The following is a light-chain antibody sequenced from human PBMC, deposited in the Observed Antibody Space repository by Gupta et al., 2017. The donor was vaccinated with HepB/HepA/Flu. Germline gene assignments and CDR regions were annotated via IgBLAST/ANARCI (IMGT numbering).Light chain of an antibody. CDR3: QSYDSSLSGSRI. CDR1: SSNIGAGYD. J-gene: IGLJ2*01. CDR2: GNS. V-gene: IGLV1-40*01. Sequence: QSVLTQPPSVSAAPGQRVTLSCTGSSSNIGAGYDVHWYQQVPGTAPKLLIFGNSNRPSGVPDRFSGSKSGTSASLAITGLQAEDEADYYCQSYDSSLSGSRIFGGGTKLTVL.